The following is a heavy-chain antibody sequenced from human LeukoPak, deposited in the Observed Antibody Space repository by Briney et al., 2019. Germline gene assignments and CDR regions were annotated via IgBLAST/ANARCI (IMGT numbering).Heavy chain of an antibody. CDR1: GGTFISYA. D-gene: IGHD2-2*01. V-gene: IGHV1-69*04. CDR2: IIPILGIA. CDR3: ARDGTLVVPAAIDY. J-gene: IGHJ4*02. Sequence: ASVKVSCKASGGTFISYAISWVRQAPGQGLEWMGRIIPILGIANYAQKFQGRVTITADKSTSTAYMELSSLRSEDTAVYYCARDGTLVVPAAIDYWGQGTLVTVSS.